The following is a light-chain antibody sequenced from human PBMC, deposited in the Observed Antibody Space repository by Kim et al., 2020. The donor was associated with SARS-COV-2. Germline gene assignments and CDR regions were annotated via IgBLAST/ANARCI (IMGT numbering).Light chain of an antibody. V-gene: IGLV2-8*01. Sequence: GPSSTIPCSGTSSDVGNYTSVSWYQQHPGKAPKLMFYEVTKRPSGVPDRFSGSKSGNAASLTVSGLQAEDEAEYYCSSYAGSNNYVSGTGTKVTVL. CDR3: SSYAGSNNYV. CDR1: SSDVGNYTS. J-gene: IGLJ1*01. CDR2: EVT.